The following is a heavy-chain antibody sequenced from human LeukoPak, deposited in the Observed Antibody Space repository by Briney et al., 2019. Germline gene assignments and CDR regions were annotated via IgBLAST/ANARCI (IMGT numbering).Heavy chain of an antibody. CDR3: TIVLRPYRGSGYRNWFDP. V-gene: IGHV3-15*01. Sequence: SGGSLRLSCAASGFTFSNAWMAWVRQVPGKGLEWLGRSKSKTDGETADYAAPVRGRFFISRDDRKDTLYVEINSLKTEDTGIYYCTIVLRPYRGSGYRNWFDPWGRGTLVTVSS. J-gene: IGHJ5*02. CDR2: SKSKTDGETA. D-gene: IGHD3-22*01. CDR1: GFTFSNAW.